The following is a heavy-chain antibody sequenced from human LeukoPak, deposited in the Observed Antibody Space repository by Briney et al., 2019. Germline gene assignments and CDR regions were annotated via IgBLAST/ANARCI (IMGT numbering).Heavy chain of an antibody. CDR2: IYTSGST. CDR1: GGSISSYY. CDR3: ARDPNTYYYDSSGYYGDAFDI. V-gene: IGHV4-4*07. J-gene: IGHJ3*02. Sequence: SLTCTVSGGSISSYYWSWIRQPAGKGLEWIGRIYTSGSTNYNPSLTSRVTMSVDTSKNQFSLKLSSVTAADTAVYYCARDPNTYYYDSSGYYGDAFDIWGQGTMVTVSS. D-gene: IGHD3-22*01.